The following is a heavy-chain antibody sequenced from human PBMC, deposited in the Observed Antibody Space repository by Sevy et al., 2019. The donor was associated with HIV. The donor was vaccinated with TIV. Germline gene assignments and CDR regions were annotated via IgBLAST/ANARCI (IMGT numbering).Heavy chain of an antibody. CDR1: GFTFTTYT. D-gene: IGHD3-10*01. J-gene: IGHJ3*01. CDR3: ARPYGSGSWEAFDV. V-gene: IGHV3-21*01. Sequence: GGSQRLSCAASGFTFTTYTMHWVRQAPGMGLEWVSSITSSSNYIYYADSVKGRFTISRDNAKDSVYLQMNSLRAEDTAVYYCARPYGSGSWEAFDVWGQGTMVTVSS. CDR2: ITSSSNYI.